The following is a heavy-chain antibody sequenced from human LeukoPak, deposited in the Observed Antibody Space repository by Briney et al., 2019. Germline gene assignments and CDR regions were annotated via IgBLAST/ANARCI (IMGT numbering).Heavy chain of an antibody. CDR1: GGSISSSSYY. CDR3: ARVGHCSSTSCYGLDY. CDR2: IYYSGST. D-gene: IGHD2-2*01. Sequence: SETLSLTCTVSGGSISSSSYYWGWIRQPPGKGLEWIGSIYYSGSTNYNPSLKSRVTISVDTSKNQFSLKLSSVTAADTALYYCARVGHCSSTSCYGLDYWGQGTLVTVSS. J-gene: IGHJ4*02. V-gene: IGHV4-39*07.